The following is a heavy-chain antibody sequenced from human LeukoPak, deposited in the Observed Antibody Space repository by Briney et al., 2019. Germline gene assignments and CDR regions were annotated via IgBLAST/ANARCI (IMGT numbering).Heavy chain of an antibody. CDR2: IYHSGST. CDR3: ARKMTTVTTSPVDY. D-gene: IGHD4-17*01. V-gene: IGHV4-30-2*01. Sequence: SQTLSLTCAVSGGSISSGGYSWSWIRQPPGKGLEWIGYIYHSGSTYYNPSLKSRVTISVDTSKNQFSLKLSSVTAADTAVYYCARKMTTVTTSPVDYWGQGTLVTVSS. CDR1: GGSISSGGYS. J-gene: IGHJ4*02.